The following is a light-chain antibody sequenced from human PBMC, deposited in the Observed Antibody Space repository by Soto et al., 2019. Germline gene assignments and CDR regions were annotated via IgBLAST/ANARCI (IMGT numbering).Light chain of an antibody. V-gene: IGLV2-14*01. CDR1: SSDVGGYNY. J-gene: IGLJ1*01. Sequence: QSALTQPASVSGSPGQSITISCTGTSSDVGGYNYVSWYQQHPGKAPKLMIYEVSNRPSGVSNRFSGSKSGNTASLTISGLQADDEADYYCSSYTSSSALPYVFGTGTKVTVL. CDR2: EVS. CDR3: SSYTSSSALPYV.